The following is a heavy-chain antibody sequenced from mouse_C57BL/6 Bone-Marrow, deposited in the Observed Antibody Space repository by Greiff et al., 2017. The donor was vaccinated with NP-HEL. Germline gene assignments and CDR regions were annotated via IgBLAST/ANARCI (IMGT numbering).Heavy chain of an antibody. D-gene: IGHD1-1*01. CDR2: IYPGSGNT. CDR3: TTVVPHWYFDV. V-gene: IGHV1-76*01. CDR1: GYTFTDYY. J-gene: IGHJ1*03. Sequence: QVQLKESGAELVRPGASVKLSCKASGYTFTDYYINWVKQRPGQGLEWIARIYPGSGNTYYNEKFKGKATLTAEKSSSTAYMQLSSLTSEDSAVYFCTTVVPHWYFDVWGTGTTVTVSS.